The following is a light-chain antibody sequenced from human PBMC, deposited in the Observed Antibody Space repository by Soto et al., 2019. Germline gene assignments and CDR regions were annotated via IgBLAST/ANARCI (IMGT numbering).Light chain of an antibody. Sequence: EIVMTQSPATLSVSPGERATLSSRAAQSVSSNLAWYQQKPGQAPRLLIFDASSRATYVPARFSGRGSGTEFTLTISSLQSEDFAVYFCQQYNSWPLSFGGGTKVDI. CDR3: QQYNSWPLS. CDR2: DAS. V-gene: IGKV3-15*01. J-gene: IGKJ4*01. CDR1: QSVSSN.